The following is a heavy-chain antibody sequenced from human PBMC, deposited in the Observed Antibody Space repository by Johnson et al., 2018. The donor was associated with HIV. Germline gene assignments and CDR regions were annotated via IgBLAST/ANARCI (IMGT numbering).Heavy chain of an antibody. D-gene: IGHD5/OR15-5a*01. CDR3: AKERMSPRAFDI. Sequence: QMQLVESGGGVVQPGRSVRLSCAASGFTFNNYAMHWVRQAPGKGLEWVEVISYDGSYEYYADSVKGRFTISRDNFKNTLYLQMNSQRDEGSAVYYCAKERMSPRAFDIWGHGTMVTISS. V-gene: IGHV3-30*04. J-gene: IGHJ3*02. CDR1: GFTFNNYA. CDR2: ISYDGSYE.